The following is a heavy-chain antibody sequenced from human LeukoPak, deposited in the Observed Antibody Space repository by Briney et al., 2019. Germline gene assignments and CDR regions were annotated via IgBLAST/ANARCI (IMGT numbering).Heavy chain of an antibody. D-gene: IGHD6-19*01. CDR1: GGSISSYY. CDR3: ARHTAVAGRRGWFDP. V-gene: IGHV4-59*08. J-gene: IGHJ5*02. Sequence: SETLSPTCPVSGGSISSYYWSWIRPPPGKGLEWIGYIYYSGSTNYNPSLKSRVTISVDTSKNQFSLKLSSVTAADTAVYYCARHTAVAGRRGWFDPWGQGTLVTVSS. CDR2: IYYSGST.